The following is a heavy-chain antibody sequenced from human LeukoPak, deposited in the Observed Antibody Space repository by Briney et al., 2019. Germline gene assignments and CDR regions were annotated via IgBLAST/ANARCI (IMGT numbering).Heavy chain of an antibody. CDR1: GFTFDDYA. CDR3: AKGEGYCGGDCYSFFDY. CDR2: ISWDGGST. J-gene: IGHJ4*02. D-gene: IGHD2-21*02. V-gene: IGHV3-43D*03. Sequence: PGGSLRLSCAASGFTFDDYAMHWVRQAPGKGLEWVSLISWDGGSTYYADSVKGRFTISRDNSKNSLYLQMNSLRAEDTALYYCAKGEGYCGGDCYSFFDYWGQGTLVTVSS.